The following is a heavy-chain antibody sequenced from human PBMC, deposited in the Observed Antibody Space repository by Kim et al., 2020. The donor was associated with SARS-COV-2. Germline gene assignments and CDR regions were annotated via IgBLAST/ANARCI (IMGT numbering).Heavy chain of an antibody. Sequence: GGSLRLSCAVAGFSFDTAGMYWVRQAPGKGLEWVAAISYDGSNPDYSDLVKGRFTISRDNSKNTVHLQMNSLRMEDTAIYYCVKDGGWNPQMLRGYFDH. CDR1: GFSFDTAG. J-gene: IGHJ4*03. V-gene: IGHV3-30*18. D-gene: IGHD3-10*01. CDR2: ISYDGSNP. CDR3: VKDGGWNPQMLRGYFDH.